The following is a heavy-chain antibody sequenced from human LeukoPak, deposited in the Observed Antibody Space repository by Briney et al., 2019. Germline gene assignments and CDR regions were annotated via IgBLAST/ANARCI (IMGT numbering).Heavy chain of an antibody. CDR3: ARNLGSSSYEGGYFDY. D-gene: IGHD6-13*01. J-gene: IGHJ4*02. V-gene: IGHV3-66*01. CDR2: ISSNGNT. Sequence: PGGSLRLSCAASGFTVNDNYMSWVRQAPGKGLEWVAVISSNGNTFYPDSVKGRFTISRDNSKNTLYFQINSLRAEDTAVYYCARNLGSSSYEGGYFDYWGQGTLVTVSS. CDR1: GFTVNDNY.